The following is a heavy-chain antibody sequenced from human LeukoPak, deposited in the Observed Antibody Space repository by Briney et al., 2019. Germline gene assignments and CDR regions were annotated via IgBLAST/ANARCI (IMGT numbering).Heavy chain of an antibody. V-gene: IGHV1-69*05. CDR2: IIPIFGTA. CDR1: GGTFSSYA. Sequence: SVKVSCKASGGTFSSYAISWVRQAPGQGLEWMGRIIPIFGTANYAQKFQGRVTITTDESTSTAYMELSSLRSEDTAVYCCARVHTPGRDAFDIWGQGTMVTVFS. J-gene: IGHJ3*02. D-gene: IGHD2-2*02. CDR3: ARVHTPGRDAFDI.